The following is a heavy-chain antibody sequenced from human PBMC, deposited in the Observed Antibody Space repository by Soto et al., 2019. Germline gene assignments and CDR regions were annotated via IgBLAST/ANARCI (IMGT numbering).Heavy chain of an antibody. CDR3: ARVSGIYYYGMDV. CDR2: IYYSGTT. CDR1: GDSITSNRYF. Sequence: SETLSLTWTVSGDSITSNRYFWAWIRQPPEKEMEWIGSIYYSGTTYYNTSLKSQVTIYVDRSKNQKSLKMSSETAADTAVYYCARVSGIYYYGMDVWGQGTTVT. D-gene: IGHD3-10*01. J-gene: IGHJ6*02. V-gene: IGHV4-39*01.